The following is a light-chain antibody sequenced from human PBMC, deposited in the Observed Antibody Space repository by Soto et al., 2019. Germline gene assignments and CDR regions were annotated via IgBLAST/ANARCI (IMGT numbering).Light chain of an antibody. J-gene: IGKJ4*01. CDR2: GAS. CDR3: LQYGSSLT. Sequence: EIVLTQSPGTLSLSPGERATLSCRASQSVSSSYLAWYQQKPGQAPRLLIYGASRRATGIPDRFSGSGSVTDFTLTVSRLEPEDFAVYYCLQYGSSLTCGGGPKVEIK. V-gene: IGKV3-20*01. CDR1: QSVSSSY.